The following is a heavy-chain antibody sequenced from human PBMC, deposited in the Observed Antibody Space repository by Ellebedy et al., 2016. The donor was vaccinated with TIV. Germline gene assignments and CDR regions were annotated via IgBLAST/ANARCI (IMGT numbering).Heavy chain of an antibody. CDR1: GDSISSTNYY. CDR3: AKTYTSGSYYGFDP. V-gene: IGHV4-39*01. Sequence: MPSETLSLTCTVSGDSISSTNYYWGWIRQPPGKGLEWIGSIFHSGSSHDNPSLRSRVTISVDTSKNQFSLNLTSVTAADTAVYFCAKTYTSGSYYGFDPWGHGTLVTVSS. J-gene: IGHJ5*02. D-gene: IGHD3-10*01. CDR2: IFHSGSS.